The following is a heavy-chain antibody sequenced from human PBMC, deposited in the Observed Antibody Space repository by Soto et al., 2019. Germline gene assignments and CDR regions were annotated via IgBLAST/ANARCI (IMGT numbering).Heavy chain of an antibody. CDR1: GGSISSYY. J-gene: IGHJ5*02. Sequence: SETLSLTCTVSGGSISSYYWSWIRQPPGKGLEWIGYIYYSGSTNYNPSLKSRVTISVDTSKNQFSLKLSSVTAADTAVYYCARGRIAARRVWFDPWGQGTLVTVSS. CDR2: IYYSGST. V-gene: IGHV4-59*01. D-gene: IGHD6-6*01. CDR3: ARGRIAARRVWFDP.